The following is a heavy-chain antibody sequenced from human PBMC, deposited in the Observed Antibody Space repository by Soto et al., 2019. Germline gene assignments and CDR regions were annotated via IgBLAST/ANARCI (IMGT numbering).Heavy chain of an antibody. Sequence: GGPLRLSCAASGVTFSSYGMHWVLQATGKGLEWVAVIWYDGSNKYYADSVKGRFTISRDNSKNTLYLQMNSLRAEDTAVYYCARDGFGVDYDFWSGSNWFDPWGQGTLVTVSS. CDR3: ARDGFGVDYDFWSGSNWFDP. CDR2: IWYDGSNK. D-gene: IGHD3-3*01. CDR1: GVTFSSYG. J-gene: IGHJ5*02. V-gene: IGHV3-33*01.